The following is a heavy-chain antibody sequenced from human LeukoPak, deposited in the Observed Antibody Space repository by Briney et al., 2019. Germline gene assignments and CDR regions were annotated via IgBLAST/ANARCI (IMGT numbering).Heavy chain of an antibody. J-gene: IGHJ4*02. V-gene: IGHV3-23*01. D-gene: IGHD2-2*03. CDR2: ISGSGGST. Sequence: GGSLRLSCAASGFTFSSYAMSWVRQAPGKGLEWVSGISGSGGSTYYAGSVKGRFTISRDNSKNTLYLQMNSLRAEDTAVYYCAKGGYCSSTSCPADYWGQGTLVTVSS. CDR1: GFTFSSYA. CDR3: AKGGYCSSTSCPADY.